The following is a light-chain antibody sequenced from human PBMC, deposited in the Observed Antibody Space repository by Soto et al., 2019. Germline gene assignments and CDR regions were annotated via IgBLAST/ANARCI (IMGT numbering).Light chain of an antibody. CDR2: DAS. V-gene: IGKV3-11*01. CDR3: PQRSNLPIT. J-gene: IGKJ5*01. CDR1: QSVSSY. Sequence: EIVLTQYPATLSLSPGERATLSCRASQSVSSYLAWYQQKPGQAPRLLIYDASNRATGIPDRFSGSGSGTDFTLTISSLEPEDFAVYYCPQRSNLPITFGQGTRLEIK.